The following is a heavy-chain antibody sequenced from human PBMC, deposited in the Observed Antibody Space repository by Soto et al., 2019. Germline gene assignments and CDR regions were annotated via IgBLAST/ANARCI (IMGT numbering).Heavy chain of an antibody. Sequence: QVQLVQSGAEVKKPGASVKVSCKASGYTFTSYDINWVRQATGQGLEWMGWMNPNSGNTGYAQKVQGRVTMTRNTPVTTAYMERSSLGSGTTAVYWWARGGGGRHIVGATDYWGQGTLVTVSS. CDR3: ARGGGGRHIVGATDY. J-gene: IGHJ4*02. V-gene: IGHV1-8*01. CDR2: MNPNSGNT. D-gene: IGHD1-26*01. CDR1: GYTFTSYD.